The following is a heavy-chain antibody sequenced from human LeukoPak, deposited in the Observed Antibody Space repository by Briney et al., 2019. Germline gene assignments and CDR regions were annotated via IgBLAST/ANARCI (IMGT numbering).Heavy chain of an antibody. D-gene: IGHD3-3*01. J-gene: IGHJ6*03. CDR3: AADLGVVPGRGSHYYYYYYMDV. Sequence: SVKVSCKASGFTFTSSAVQWVRQARGQRLEWIGWIVVGSGNTNYAQKFQERVTITRDMSTSTAYMELSSLRSEDTAVYYCAADLGVVPGRGSHYYYYYYMDVWGKGTTVTVSS. V-gene: IGHV1-58*01. CDR2: IVVGSGNT. CDR1: GFTFTSSA.